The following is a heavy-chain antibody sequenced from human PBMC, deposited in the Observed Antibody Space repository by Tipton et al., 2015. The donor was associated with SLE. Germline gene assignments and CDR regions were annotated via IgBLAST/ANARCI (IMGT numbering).Heavy chain of an antibody. CDR3: AKSYYDSSGANWFDP. CDR2: IYYSGST. D-gene: IGHD3-22*01. J-gene: IGHJ5*02. Sequence: TLSLTCTVSGGSVSSGSYYWSWIRQPPGKGLEWIGYIYYSGSTNYNPSLKSRVTISVDTSKNQFSLKLSSVTAADTAVYYCAKSYYDSSGANWFDPRGQGTLVTVSS. CDR1: GGSVSSGSYY. V-gene: IGHV4-61*01.